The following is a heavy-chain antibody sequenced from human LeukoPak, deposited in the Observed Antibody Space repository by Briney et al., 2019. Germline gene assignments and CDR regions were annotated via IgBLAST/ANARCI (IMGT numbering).Heavy chain of an antibody. CDR3: ARPVYPGIAAGAAFVI. CDR1: GGSISSSSYY. CDR2: IYYSGST. J-gene: IGHJ3*02. V-gene: IGHV4-39*07. Sequence: KASETLSLTCTVSGGSISSSSYYWGWIRQPPGKGLEWIGSIYYSGSTYYNPSLKSRVTISVDTSKNQFSLKLSSVTAADTAVYYCARPVYPGIAAGAAFVIWGQGTMVTVSS. D-gene: IGHD6-13*01.